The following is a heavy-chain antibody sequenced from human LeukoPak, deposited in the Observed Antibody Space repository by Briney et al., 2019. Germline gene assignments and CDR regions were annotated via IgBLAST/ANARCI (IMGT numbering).Heavy chain of an antibody. D-gene: IGHD1-14*01. J-gene: IGHJ4*02. Sequence: GGSLRLSCAASGFTFSSYAMHWVRQAPGKGLEWVGRTRNKANSYTTEYAASVKGRFTISRDDSKNSLYLQMNSLKTEDTAVYYCARERAGTVPVIDYWGQGTLVTVSS. CDR1: GFTFSSYA. V-gene: IGHV3-72*01. CDR3: ARERAGTVPVIDY. CDR2: TRNKANSYTT.